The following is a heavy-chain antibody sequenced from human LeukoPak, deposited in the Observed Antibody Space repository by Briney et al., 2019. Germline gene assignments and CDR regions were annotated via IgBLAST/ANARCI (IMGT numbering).Heavy chain of an antibody. D-gene: IGHD3-10*01. CDR1: GFSVSTNY. CDR3: ARDPHNSGSGRYFEN. CDR2: FYSGGTI. J-gene: IGHJ4*02. V-gene: IGHV3-66*01. Sequence: GGSLRLSCAASGFSVSTNYMSWIRQAPGKGLEWVSVFYSGGTIVYAVSVRGRFIISRDTSKNTLYLQMNSLRAEDTAVYYCARDPHNSGSGRYFENWGRGSLVTVSS.